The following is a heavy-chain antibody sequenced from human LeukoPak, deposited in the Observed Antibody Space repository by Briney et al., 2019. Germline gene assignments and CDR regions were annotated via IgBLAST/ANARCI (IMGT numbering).Heavy chain of an antibody. J-gene: IGHJ4*02. CDR2: VYSSGIT. V-gene: IGHV4-4*07. Sequence: SETLSLTCTVSGGSISNYYWNWIRQPAGRGLEWIGRVYSSGITDYNPSLRSRLTMSVDTSKNQFSLKLSSVTAADTAVYYCARGAYCAGDCYSFEYWGQGTLVTVSS. D-gene: IGHD2-21*02. CDR3: ARGAYCAGDCYSFEY. CDR1: GGSISNYY.